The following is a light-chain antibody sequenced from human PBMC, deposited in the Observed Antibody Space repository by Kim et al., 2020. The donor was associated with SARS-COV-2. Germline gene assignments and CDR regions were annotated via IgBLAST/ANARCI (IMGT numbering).Light chain of an antibody. CDR3: QQYYSTPLT. Sequence: DIVMTQSPDSLAVSLGERATINCKSSQNVLYSSNNKNYLAWYQQKPRQPPKLLIYWASTRESGVPDRFSGSGSGTDFTLTISSLQAEDVAVYYCQQYYSTPLTFGQGTKVDIK. J-gene: IGKJ1*01. V-gene: IGKV4-1*01. CDR1: QNVLYSSNNKNY. CDR2: WAS.